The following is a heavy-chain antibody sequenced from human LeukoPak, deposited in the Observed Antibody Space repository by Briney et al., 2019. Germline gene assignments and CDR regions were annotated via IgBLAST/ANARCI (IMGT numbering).Heavy chain of an antibody. CDR2: IRSKANSYAT. V-gene: IGHV3-73*01. CDR1: GFTFSGSA. D-gene: IGHD6-19*01. J-gene: IGHJ6*03. Sequence: PGGSLRLSCAASGFTFSGSAMHRVRQASGKGLEWVGRIRSKANSYATGYAASVKGRFTISRDDSKNTAYLQMNSLKTEDTAVYYCTRRSSGWYYSYYYMDVWGKGTTVTVSS. CDR3: TRRSSGWYYSYYYMDV.